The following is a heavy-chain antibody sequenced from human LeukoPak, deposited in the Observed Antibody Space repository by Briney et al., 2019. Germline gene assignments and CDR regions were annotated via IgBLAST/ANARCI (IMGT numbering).Heavy chain of an antibody. J-gene: IGHJ3*02. CDR2: ISSSSSYI. V-gene: IGHV3-21*01. D-gene: IGHD6-19*01. CDR1: GFTFSSYN. CDR3: ARGGGNSGWRAFDI. Sequence: GGSLRLSCAASGFTFSSYNMNWVRRAPGKGLEWVSSISSSSSYIYYADSVKGRFTISRDNAKNSLYLQMNSLRAEDTAVYYCARGGGNSGWRAFDIWGQGTMVTVSS.